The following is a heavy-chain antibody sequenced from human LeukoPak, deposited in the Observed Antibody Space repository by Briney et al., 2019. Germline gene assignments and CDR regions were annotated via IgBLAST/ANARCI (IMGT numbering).Heavy chain of an antibody. V-gene: IGHV4-31*03. CDR1: GGSISSGGYY. Sequence: PSETLSLTCTVSGGSISSGGYYWSWIRQHPGKGLEWIGYIYYSGSTNYNPSLKSRVTISVDTSKNQFSLKLSSVTAADTAVYYCARSVDYYDSRPWYYFDYWGQGTLVTVPS. CDR3: ARSVDYYDSRPWYYFDY. J-gene: IGHJ4*02. CDR2: IYYSGST. D-gene: IGHD3-22*01.